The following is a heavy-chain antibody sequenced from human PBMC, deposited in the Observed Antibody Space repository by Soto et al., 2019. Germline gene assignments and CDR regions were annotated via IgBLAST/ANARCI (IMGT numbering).Heavy chain of an antibody. CDR2: IYGDDST. D-gene: IGHD6-19*01. J-gene: IGHJ4*02. V-gene: IGHV3-66*01. Sequence: VQLVESGGDLVQPGGSLRLSCAASGFTVSGNYMSWVRQAPGKGLECVSVIYGDDSTYYADSVKGRFTISRDNAKNTLYLQMNSLRVEDTATYFCARDTHTGWRFDYWGRGTLATVSS. CDR1: GFTVSGNY. CDR3: ARDTHTGWRFDY.